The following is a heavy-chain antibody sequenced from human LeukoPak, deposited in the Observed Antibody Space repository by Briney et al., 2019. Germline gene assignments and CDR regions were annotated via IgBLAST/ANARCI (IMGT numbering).Heavy chain of an antibody. D-gene: IGHD1-26*01. CDR1: GFTFSSYA. CDR2: ISGSGGST. V-gene: IGHV3-23*01. J-gene: IGHJ4*02. Sequence: HPGGSLRLSCAASGFTFSSYAMSWVRQAPGKGLEWVSAISGSGGSTYYADSVEGRFTISRDNAKNTVYLQMNSLRPEDTAVYYCVADSGNRSGGDFWGQGALVTVSS. CDR3: VADSGNRSGGDF.